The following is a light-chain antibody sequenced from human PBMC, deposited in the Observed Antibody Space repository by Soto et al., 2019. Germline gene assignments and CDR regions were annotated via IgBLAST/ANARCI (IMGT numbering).Light chain of an antibody. CDR2: DTS. J-gene: IGKJ5*01. CDR1: QGIGDT. Sequence: IVMTQSPATLSVSPGEGATLSCRASQGIGDTLAWYQQKPGQTPRLLIYDTSIRATGVPARFSGSRSGAEFTLTISSLESEDFAVYYCHQRANWPPITFGQGTRLEIK. CDR3: HQRANWPPIT. V-gene: IGKV3-15*01.